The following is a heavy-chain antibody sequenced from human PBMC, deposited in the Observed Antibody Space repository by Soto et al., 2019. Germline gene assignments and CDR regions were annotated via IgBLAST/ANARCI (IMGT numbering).Heavy chain of an antibody. D-gene: IGHD2-21*01. CDR1: GGTFSSNS. J-gene: IGHJ4*02. CDR2: VIPTFGTA. V-gene: IGHV1-69*12. Sequence: QVQLVQSGAEMKKPGSSVKVTCKASGGTFSSNSISWVRQAPGQGLEWMGGVIPTFGTAKYAQKFQGRVTITADDSTSTSYMEPRSLTSEPTAVYYCASDRALFGHDKWGQGPLVSVSS. CDR3: ASDRALFGHDK.